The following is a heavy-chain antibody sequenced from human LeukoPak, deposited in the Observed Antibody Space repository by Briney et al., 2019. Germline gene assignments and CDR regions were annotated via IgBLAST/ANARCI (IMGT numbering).Heavy chain of an antibody. CDR3: AGYYGSGSDVDY. J-gene: IGHJ4*02. Sequence: SDTLSLTCAVYGGSFSGYYWSWLRQPPGKGLEGIGEINHSGSTNYNPSLQSRVTISVDTSKNQLSLKLSSVTAADLAVYYCAGYYGSGSDVDYWGQGTLVTVSS. V-gene: IGHV4-34*01. D-gene: IGHD3-10*01. CDR2: INHSGST. CDR1: GGSFSGYY.